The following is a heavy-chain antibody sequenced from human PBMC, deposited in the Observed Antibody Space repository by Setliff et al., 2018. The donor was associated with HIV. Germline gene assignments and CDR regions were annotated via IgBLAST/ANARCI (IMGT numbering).Heavy chain of an antibody. Sequence: PSETLSLTCTVSGGSINSTSYYWGWIRQPPGNGLEWIGSIYHTGSTYYKPSLKSRVTISVDTSKNQFSLRLSSVAAGDTAVYYCARDVSWRVRTYIDYWGQGALVTAPQ. CDR3: ARDVSWRVRTYIDY. J-gene: IGHJ4*02. D-gene: IGHD3-3*01. V-gene: IGHV4-39*02. CDR1: GGSINSTSYY. CDR2: IYHTGST.